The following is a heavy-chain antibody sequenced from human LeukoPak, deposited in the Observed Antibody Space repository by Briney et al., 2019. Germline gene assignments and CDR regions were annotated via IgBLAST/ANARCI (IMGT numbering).Heavy chain of an antibody. CDR1: GFTFSTFA. CDR2: ISSFGEST. CDR3: ATGDQWLVPGYLQY. J-gene: IGHJ1*01. D-gene: IGHD6-19*01. Sequence: GGSLRLSCEASGFTFSTFAMIWVRQAPGKGLEYVSSISSFGESTYHANSVKGRFTISRDNSKNTMYLQMGSLRTEDTAVYYCATGDQWLVPGYLQYWGQGTLVTVSS. V-gene: IGHV3-64*01.